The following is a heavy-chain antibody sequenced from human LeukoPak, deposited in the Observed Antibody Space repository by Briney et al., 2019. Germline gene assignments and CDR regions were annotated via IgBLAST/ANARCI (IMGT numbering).Heavy chain of an antibody. CDR2: ISSSSSYI. J-gene: IGHJ4*02. Sequence: GGSLRLSCAASGFTVSSNYMNWVRQAPGKGLEWVSSISSSSSYIYYADSVKGRFTISRDNAKNSLYLQMNSLRAEDTAVYYCARDFGPDPDYWGQGTLVTVSS. D-gene: IGHD3-3*01. CDR3: ARDFGPDPDY. V-gene: IGHV3-21*01. CDR1: GFTVSSNY.